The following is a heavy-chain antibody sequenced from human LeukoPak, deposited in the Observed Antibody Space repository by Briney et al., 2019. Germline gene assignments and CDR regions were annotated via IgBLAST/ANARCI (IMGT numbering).Heavy chain of an antibody. CDR3: GLDSSGWHGDDY. D-gene: IGHD6-19*01. CDR2: INHSGST. J-gene: IGHJ4*02. CDR1: GGSFSGYY. Sequence: PSETLSLTCAVYGGSFSGYYWSWIRQPPGKGLEWIGEINHSGSTNYNPSLKSRVTISVDTSKNQFSLKLSSVIAADTAVYYCGLDSSGWHGDDYWGQGTLVTVSS. V-gene: IGHV4-34*01.